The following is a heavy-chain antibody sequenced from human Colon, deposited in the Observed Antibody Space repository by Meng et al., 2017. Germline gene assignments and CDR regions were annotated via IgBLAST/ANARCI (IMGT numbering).Heavy chain of an antibody. J-gene: IGHJ4*02. D-gene: IGHD3-3*01. CDR1: GFSVSSDF. CDR2: IHSSAGT. CDR3: ANRFV. Sequence: VESGGGSVEPGGSLSSSWAASGFSVSSDFMIWVRQAPGKGLEWVSMIHSSAGTFFADSVKGRFTVSTDNSKNTLYLQMNSLRIEDTAVYHCANRFVWGLGTLVTVSS. V-gene: IGHV3-66*02.